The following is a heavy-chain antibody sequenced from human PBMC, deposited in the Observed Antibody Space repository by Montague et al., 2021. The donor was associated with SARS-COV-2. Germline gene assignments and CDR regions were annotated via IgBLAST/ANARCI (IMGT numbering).Heavy chain of an antibody. V-gene: IGHV4-31*03. D-gene: IGHD3-10*01. CDR2: IYYSGST. CDR1: SGSISTGHH. CDR3: ARDHGQWFGELWGHGLDD. J-gene: IGHJ6*02. Sequence: TLSLTCSVSSGSISTGHHWSWIRQHPMKGLEWIGYIYYSGSTYYNPSFKGRVTISIDTAKNQFSLELTSMTAADTAVYYCARDHGQWFGELWGHGLDDWGQGTTVIVSS.